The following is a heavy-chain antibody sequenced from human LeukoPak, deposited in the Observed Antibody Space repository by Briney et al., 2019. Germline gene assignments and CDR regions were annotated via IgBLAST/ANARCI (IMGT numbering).Heavy chain of an antibody. CDR1: GYTFTSYD. CDR3: AREGVETRTTVTTSYYYYYMDV. J-gene: IGHJ6*03. Sequence: GASVKVSCKASGYTFTSYDINWVRQATGQGLEWMGWMNPNSGNTGYAQKFQGRVTMTRNTSISTAYMELSSLRSEDTAVYYCAREGVETRTTVTTSYYYYYMDVWGKGTTVTVSS. CDR2: MNPNSGNT. V-gene: IGHV1-8*01. D-gene: IGHD4-11*01.